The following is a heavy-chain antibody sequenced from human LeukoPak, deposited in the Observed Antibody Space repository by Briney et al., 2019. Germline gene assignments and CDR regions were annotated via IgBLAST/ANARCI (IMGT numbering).Heavy chain of an antibody. D-gene: IGHD3-22*01. CDR1: GLTFTNHW. J-gene: IGHJ3*02. Sequence: GGSPRLSCAASGLTFTNHWVTWVRQAPGKGLEWVANINENGGVIYYPDSVKGRFTISRDNAKNSVYLQMNSLRAEDTAVYYCARDSNYHDSDSYYDVFDIWGQGTMVTVSS. CDR3: ARDSNYHDSDSYYDVFDI. V-gene: IGHV3-7*04. CDR2: INENGGVI.